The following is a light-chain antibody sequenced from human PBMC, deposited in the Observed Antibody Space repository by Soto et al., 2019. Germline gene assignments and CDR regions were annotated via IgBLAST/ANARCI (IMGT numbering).Light chain of an antibody. V-gene: IGLV8-61*01. Sequence: QAVVTQEPSFSVSPGGTVTLTCGLRSGSVSTTNYPSWYQQTPGQAPRTLIHSTYTRSSGVPDRFSGSILGNKAALTITGAQTDDESEYYCLLYMGNGISVFGGGTQLTVL. CDR1: SGSVSTTNY. J-gene: IGLJ2*01. CDR2: STY. CDR3: LLYMGNGISV.